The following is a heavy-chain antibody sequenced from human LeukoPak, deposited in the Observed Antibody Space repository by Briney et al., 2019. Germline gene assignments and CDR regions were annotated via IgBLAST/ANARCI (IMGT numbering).Heavy chain of an antibody. J-gene: IGHJ4*02. CDR2: ISAYSGNT. V-gene: IGHV1-18*01. Sequence: GASVKVSCKASGYTFTSYGISWVRQAPGQGLEWMGWISAYSGNTNYAQKLQGRVTMTTDTSTSTAYMELRSLRSDDTAVYYCARILVAPSGWYRPPGYWGQGTLVTVSS. CDR1: GYTFTSYG. CDR3: ARILVAPSGWYRPPGY. D-gene: IGHD6-19*01.